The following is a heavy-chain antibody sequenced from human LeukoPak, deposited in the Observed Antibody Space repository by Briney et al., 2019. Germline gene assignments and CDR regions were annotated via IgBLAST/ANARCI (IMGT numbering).Heavy chain of an antibody. CDR2: ISWNSGSI. CDR3: AKDSTGVATGGAFDI. D-gene: IGHD5-12*01. V-gene: IGHV3-9*01. J-gene: IGHJ3*02. Sequence: GGSLRLSCAASGFTFDDYAMHWVRHAPGKGLEWVSGISWNSGSIGYADSVKGRFTISRDNAKNSLYLQMNSLRAEDAALYYCAKDSTGVATGGAFDIWGQGTMVTVSS. CDR1: GFTFDDYA.